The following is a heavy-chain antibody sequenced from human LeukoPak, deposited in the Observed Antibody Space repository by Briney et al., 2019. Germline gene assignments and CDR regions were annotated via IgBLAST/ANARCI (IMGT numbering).Heavy chain of an antibody. V-gene: IGHV3-66*02. D-gene: IGHD1-26*01. CDR2: IYSGGST. Sequence: GGSLRLSCTASGFTFGDYAMSWVRQAPGKGLEWVSVIYSGGSTYYADSVKGRFTISRDNSKNTLYLQMNSLRAEDTAVYYCARDRGPSGSYPCFDYWGQGTLVTVSS. CDR3: ARDRGPSGSYPCFDY. J-gene: IGHJ4*02. CDR1: GFTFGDYA.